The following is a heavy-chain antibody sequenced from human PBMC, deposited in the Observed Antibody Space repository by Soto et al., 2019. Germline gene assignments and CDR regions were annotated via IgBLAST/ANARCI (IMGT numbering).Heavy chain of an antibody. V-gene: IGHV1-69*13. J-gene: IGHJ6*02. CDR2: IIPIFGTA. CDR1: GGTFSSYA. D-gene: IGHD5-12*01. CDR3: ARSPRGHDYYYGMDV. Sequence: ASVKVSCKASGGTFSSYAINWVRQAPGQGLEWMGGIIPIFGTADYAQKFQGRVTIIADESTSTAYMELSSLRSEDTAVYYCARSPRGHDYYYGMDVWGQGTTVTVSS.